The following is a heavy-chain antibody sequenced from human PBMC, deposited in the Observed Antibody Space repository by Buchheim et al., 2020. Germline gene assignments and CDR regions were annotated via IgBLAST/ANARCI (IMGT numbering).Heavy chain of an antibody. CDR3: AKGLRSGSPSLYYYGMDV. V-gene: IGHV3-23*01. J-gene: IGHJ6*02. D-gene: IGHD3-10*01. CDR2: ISGSGGST. CDR1: GFTFSSYA. Sequence: EVQLLESGGGSVQPGGSLRLSCAASGFTFSSYAMSWVRQAPGKGLEWVSAISGSGGSTYYADSVKGRFTISRDNSKNTLYLQMNSLRAEDTAVYYCAKGLRSGSPSLYYYGMDVWGQGTT.